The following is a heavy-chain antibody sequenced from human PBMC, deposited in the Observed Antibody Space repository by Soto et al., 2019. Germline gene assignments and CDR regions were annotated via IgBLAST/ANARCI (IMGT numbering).Heavy chain of an antibody. CDR2: IIPIVNKP. CDR3: ARAYGSGSYRHFDS. V-gene: IGHV1-69*08. Sequence: QVQLVQSGAEVKKPGSSVKVSCKASGGTFSSYTFNWVRQAPGQGLEWMGRIIPIVNKPNYAQKFQGRVTITADKSTSTADMGLSSLRSEDTAVYYCARAYGSGSYRHFDSWGQGTLVTVSS. D-gene: IGHD3-10*01. J-gene: IGHJ4*02. CDR1: GGTFSSYT.